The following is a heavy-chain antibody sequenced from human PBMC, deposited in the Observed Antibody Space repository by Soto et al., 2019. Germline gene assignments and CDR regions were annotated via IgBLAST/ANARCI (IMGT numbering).Heavy chain of an antibody. Sequence: GGSLRLSCAASGFTFYSYSMNWVRQAPGKGLEWLSYIGSTSSTIYYADSVKGRFTISRDNAKNSLYLQMNSLRDEDTAVYYCATTVATPYTLYYYAVDRSGQGTPATVSS. J-gene: IGHJ6*02. CDR2: IGSTSSTI. D-gene: IGHD5-12*01. CDR1: GFTFYSYS. V-gene: IGHV3-48*02. CDR3: ATTVATPYTLYYYAVDR.